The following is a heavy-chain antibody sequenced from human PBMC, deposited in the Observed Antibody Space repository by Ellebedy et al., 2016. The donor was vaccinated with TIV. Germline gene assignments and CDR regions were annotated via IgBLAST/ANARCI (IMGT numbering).Heavy chain of an antibody. CDR3: AKGSSSGFNYDRVGFQY. D-gene: IGHD3-22*01. CDR2: ISGAGDNT. Sequence: GESLKISCAASGFTFSSFAMHWVRQAPGKGLEWLSVISGAGDNTYNADSVKGRFTITRDNSKNTLFLQMNRLRAEDTAVYYCAKGSSSGFNYDRVGFQYWGQGTLVTVSS. J-gene: IGHJ4*02. V-gene: IGHV3-23*01. CDR1: GFTFSSFA.